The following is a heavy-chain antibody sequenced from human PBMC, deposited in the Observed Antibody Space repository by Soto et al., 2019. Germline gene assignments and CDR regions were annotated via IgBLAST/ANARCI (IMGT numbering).Heavy chain of an antibody. CDR3: ARDFCSGGSCYRTIDL. D-gene: IGHD2-15*01. CDR1: GYTFTGYD. CDR2: INPNSGGT. V-gene: IGHV1-2*04. Sequence: ASVKVSCKASGYTFTGYDMHWVRQAPGQGLEWMGWINPNSGGTNYAQKFQGWVTMTRDTSISTAYMELSRLRSDDTAVYYCARDFCSGGSCYRTIDLWGRGTLVTVSS. J-gene: IGHJ2*01.